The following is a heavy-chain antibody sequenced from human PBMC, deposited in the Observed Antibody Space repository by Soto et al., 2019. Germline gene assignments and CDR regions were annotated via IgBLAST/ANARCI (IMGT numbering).Heavy chain of an antibody. D-gene: IGHD3-3*01. CDR1: SGSISSSNW. CDR3: ARVHDFWSGYPPYMDV. V-gene: IGHV4-4*02. J-gene: IGHJ6*03. CDR2: IYHTGST. Sequence: QVQLQESGPGLVKPSGALSLTCAVSSGSISSSNWWTWVRQPPGKGLEWIGEIYHTGSTNYNPSLKSLVPISIDKSTNQFSLKLSSVTAADTAVYYCARVHDFWSGYPPYMDVWGKGTTVTVSS.